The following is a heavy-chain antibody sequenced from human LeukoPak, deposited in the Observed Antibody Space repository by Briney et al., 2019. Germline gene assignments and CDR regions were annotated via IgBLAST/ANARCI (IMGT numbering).Heavy chain of an antibody. CDR3: ARDPGYCSGGSCSRGDY. Sequence: SVKVSCKASGGTFSSYAISWVRQAPGQGLEWMGGIIPISGTANYAQKFQGRVTITTDESTSTAYMELSSLRSEDTAVYYCARDPGYCSGGSCSRGDYWGQGTLVTVSS. CDR1: GGTFSSYA. J-gene: IGHJ4*02. V-gene: IGHV1-69*05. D-gene: IGHD2-15*01. CDR2: IIPISGTA.